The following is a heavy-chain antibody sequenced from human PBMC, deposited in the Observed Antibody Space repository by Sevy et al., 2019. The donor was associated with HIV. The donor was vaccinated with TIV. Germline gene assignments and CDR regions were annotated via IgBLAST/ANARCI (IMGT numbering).Heavy chain of an antibody. Sequence: GGSLRLSCSGSGLSFSNSAMNWVRKTPGKGLKYVSAISSDGVSTYYTDSVRGRFTISRDNSKNTLYLQMSSLRVEDTAVYYCVIDPDYNFWRGDYGMDVWCQGTTVTVSS. J-gene: IGHJ6*02. CDR2: ISSDGVST. CDR3: VIDPDYNFWRGDYGMDV. V-gene: IGHV3-64D*06. D-gene: IGHD3-3*01. CDR1: GLSFSNSA.